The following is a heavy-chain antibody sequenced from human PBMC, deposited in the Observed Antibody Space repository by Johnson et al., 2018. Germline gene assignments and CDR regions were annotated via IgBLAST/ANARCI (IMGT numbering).Heavy chain of an antibody. V-gene: IGHV4-59*01. CDR3: ARDGGRTVGAFDI. CDR1: GGSISSYY. CDR2: IYYSGST. D-gene: IGHD4-23*01. J-gene: IGHJ3*02. Sequence: QVQLQESGPGLVKPSETLSLTCTVSGGSISSYYWSWIRQPPGKGLEWIGYIYYSGSTNYNPSLKGRVTISVDTSKNQFPLKLSPVTAADTAVYYCARDGGRTVGAFDIWGQGTMVTVSS.